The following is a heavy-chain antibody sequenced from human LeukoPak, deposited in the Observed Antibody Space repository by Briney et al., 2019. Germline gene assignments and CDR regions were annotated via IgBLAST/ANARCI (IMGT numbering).Heavy chain of an antibody. CDR1: GFTFSNCW. V-gene: IGHV3-7*01. D-gene: IGHD6-19*01. J-gene: IGHJ4*02. Sequence: QPGVSLRFTCAASGFTFSNCWKNWVRQAPGKGMEWVAIIEKDGSEILYVDSVKGRFTISRDNAKNSLYLQMNSLRAEDTAVYYCAAGAGWLIDWWGQGTLVTVSS. CDR2: IEKDGSEI. CDR3: AAGAGWLIDW.